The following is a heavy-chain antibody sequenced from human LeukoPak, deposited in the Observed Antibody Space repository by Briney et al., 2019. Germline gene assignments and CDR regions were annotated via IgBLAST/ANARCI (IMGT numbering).Heavy chain of an antibody. J-gene: IGHJ4*02. D-gene: IGHD3-10*01. CDR2: ISSGGSTI. CDR3: ARDFYYGSGRFDY. Sequence: RGTLRLSCAASRFTFCNYEMNWVRQAPRQGLDWVLYISSGGSTIYYVHPVKGRFTIYRDNAKNSLFLQMDSLRAEDTAIYYCARDFYYGSGRFDYWGQGTLVTVSS. V-gene: IGHV3-48*03. CDR1: RFTFCNYE.